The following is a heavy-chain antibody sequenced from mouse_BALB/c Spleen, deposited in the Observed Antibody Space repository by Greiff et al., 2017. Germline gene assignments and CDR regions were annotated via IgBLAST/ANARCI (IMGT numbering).Heavy chain of an antibody. Sequence: VQLQQSGAELAKPGASVKMSCKASGYTFTSYWMHWVKQRPGQGLEWIGYINPSTGYTEYNQKFKDKATLTADKSSSTAYMQLSSLTSEDSAVYYCASEDYRYDYWGQGTTLTVSS. D-gene: IGHD2-14*01. CDR2: INPSTGYT. CDR1: GYTFTSYW. CDR3: ASEDYRYDY. J-gene: IGHJ2*01. V-gene: IGHV1-7*01.